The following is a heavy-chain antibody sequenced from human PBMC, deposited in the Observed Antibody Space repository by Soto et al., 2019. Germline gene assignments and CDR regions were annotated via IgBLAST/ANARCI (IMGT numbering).Heavy chain of an antibody. D-gene: IGHD2-15*01. CDR3: AKDIGAGYCSGASCYNPYYFDY. CDR2: ISASGVST. CDR1: GFTFSIYA. V-gene: IGHV3-23*01. J-gene: IGHJ4*02. Sequence: GGSLRLSCAASGFTFSIYAMSWVRQAPGKGLEWVSGISASGVSTYYADSVKGRFTISRGNSKSTLYLQMNSLRAEDTAVYYCAKDIGAGYCSGASCYNPYYFDYWGQGTLVTVSS.